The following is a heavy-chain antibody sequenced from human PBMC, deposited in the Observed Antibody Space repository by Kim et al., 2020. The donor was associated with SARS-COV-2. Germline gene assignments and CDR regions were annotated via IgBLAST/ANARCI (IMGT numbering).Heavy chain of an antibody. J-gene: IGHJ5*02. D-gene: IGHD6-13*01. CDR3: ARDHPKWGIAAAGTDWFDP. CDR2: IYYSGST. CDR1: GGSISSSSYY. V-gene: IGHV4-39*07. Sequence: SETLSLTCTVSGGSISSSSYYWGWIRQPPGKGLEWIGSIYYSGSTYYNPSLKSRVTISVDTSKNQFSLKLSSVTAADTAVYYCARDHPKWGIAAAGTDWFDPWGQGTLVTVSS.